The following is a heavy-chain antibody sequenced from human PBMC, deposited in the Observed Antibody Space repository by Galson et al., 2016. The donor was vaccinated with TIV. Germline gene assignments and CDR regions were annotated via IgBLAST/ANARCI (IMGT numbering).Heavy chain of an antibody. Sequence: SLRLSCAASGFTFSTYSMNWVRQAPGKGLEWVSSISNGGTYIKSVDSVKGRFTISRDNAKNTLYLQMSSLRAEDTALYYCAKGKGSSCYSGADYWGQGTLVTVSS. CDR3: AKGKGSSCYSGADY. J-gene: IGHJ4*02. D-gene: IGHD2-2*02. V-gene: IGHV3-21*04. CDR2: ISNGGTYI. CDR1: GFTFSTYS.